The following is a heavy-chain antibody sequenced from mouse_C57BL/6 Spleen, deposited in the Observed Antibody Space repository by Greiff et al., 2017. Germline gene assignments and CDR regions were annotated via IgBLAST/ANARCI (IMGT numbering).Heavy chain of an antibody. J-gene: IGHJ2*01. CDR3: ARDGDGYDYFDY. D-gene: IGHD2-2*01. CDR2: ISYDGSN. V-gene: IGHV3-6*01. Sequence: ESGPGLVKPSQSLSLTCSFTGYSITSGYYWNWIRQFPGNKLEWMGYISYDGSNNYNPSLKNRISITRDTSKNQFFLKLNSVTTEDTATYYCARDGDGYDYFDYWGQGTTLTVSS. CDR1: GYSITSGYY.